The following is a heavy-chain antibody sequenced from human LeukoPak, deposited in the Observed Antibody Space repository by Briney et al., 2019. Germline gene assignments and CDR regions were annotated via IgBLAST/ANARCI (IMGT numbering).Heavy chain of an antibody. V-gene: IGHV6-1*01. Sequence: RSQTLSLTCAISGDIVSSKSAAWNWVRQFPSRGLEWLGRTYYRSKWFSEYAVSEKSRISINPDTAKNQFSLQLNSVTPDDTAVYYCARIATKDGRDYWGQGILVTVSS. CDR1: GDIVSSKSAA. D-gene: IGHD5-12*01. CDR2: TYYRSKWFS. CDR3: ARIATKDGRDY. J-gene: IGHJ4*02.